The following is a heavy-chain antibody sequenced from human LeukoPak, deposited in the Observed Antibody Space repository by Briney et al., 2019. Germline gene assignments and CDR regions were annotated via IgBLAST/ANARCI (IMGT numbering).Heavy chain of an antibody. CDR2: ISYAGSNK. CDR1: GFTFSSYA. J-gene: IGHJ3*02. V-gene: IGHV3-30-3*01. Sequence: GRSLRLSCAPSGFTFSSYAMHWVRQAPGKGLEWVAVISYAGSNKFYADSVRGRVTISRDNAKNSLYLQMNSLRAEDTAVYYCARDRHDAFDIWGQGTMVTVSS. CDR3: ARDRHDAFDI.